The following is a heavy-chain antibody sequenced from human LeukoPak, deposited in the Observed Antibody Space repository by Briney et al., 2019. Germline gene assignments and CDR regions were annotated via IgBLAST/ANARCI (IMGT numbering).Heavy chain of an antibody. V-gene: IGHV3-23*01. Sequence: GGSLRLSCAASGFTFSSYAMSWVRQAPGKGLEWVSAISGSGGSTYYADSVKGRFTISRDNSKNTLYLRMNSLRAEDTAVYYCANSKQWLNYFDYWGQGTLVTVSS. CDR1: GFTFSSYA. CDR2: ISGSGGST. D-gene: IGHD6-19*01. J-gene: IGHJ4*02. CDR3: ANSKQWLNYFDY.